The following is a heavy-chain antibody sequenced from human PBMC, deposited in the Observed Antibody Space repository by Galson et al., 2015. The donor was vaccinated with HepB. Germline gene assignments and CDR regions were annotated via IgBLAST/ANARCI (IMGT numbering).Heavy chain of an antibody. D-gene: IGHD1-1*01. J-gene: IGHJ4*02. CDR3: ATLSSYNLQY. V-gene: IGHV3-23*01. CDR2: ISGGAPGT. CDR1: GFPFSNYA. Sequence: SLRLSCAASGFPFSNYAMSWVRQAPGKGLEWVSVISGGAPGTYYADSVKSRFTISRDNSKSMLYLQMNSLRAEDTAVYYCATLSSYNLQYWGRGTLVTVSS.